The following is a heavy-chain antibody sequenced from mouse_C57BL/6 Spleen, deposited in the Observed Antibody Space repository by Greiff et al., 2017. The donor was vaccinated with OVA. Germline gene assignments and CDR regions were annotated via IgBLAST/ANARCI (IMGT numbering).Heavy chain of an antibody. V-gene: IGHV1-64*01. CDR2: IHPTSGST. D-gene: IGHD1-1*01. CDR3: ARRAYGSYYFDY. CDR1: GYTFTSYW. Sequence: QVQLQQSGAELVKPGASVQLSCKASGYTFTSYWMHWVKQRPGPGLEWIGMIHPTSGSTNYNEKFKSKATLTVDNSSSTAYMQLSSLTSEDSAVYYCARRAYGSYYFDYWGQGTTLTVSS. J-gene: IGHJ2*01.